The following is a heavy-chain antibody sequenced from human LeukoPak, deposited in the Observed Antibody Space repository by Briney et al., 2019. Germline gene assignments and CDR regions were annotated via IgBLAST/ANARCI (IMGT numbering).Heavy chain of an antibody. CDR3: ARDGVAGGFDF. Sequence: PSQTLSLTCTVSGGSIGSYYWNWIRQAPGKGLEWMGYIHYSGSTNHNSSLKSRVTISVDTSKNQYSLKLNSVTAADTAVYYCARDGVAGGFDFWGQGTLVTVSS. J-gene: IGHJ4*02. CDR2: IHYSGST. D-gene: IGHD6-19*01. CDR1: GGSIGSYY. V-gene: IGHV4-59*01.